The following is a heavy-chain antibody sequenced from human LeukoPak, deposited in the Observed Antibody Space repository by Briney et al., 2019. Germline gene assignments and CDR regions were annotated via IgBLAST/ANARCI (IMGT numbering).Heavy chain of an antibody. Sequence: GGSLRLSCVASAFTFRTYSMHWVRQAPGKGLEWVSSISGSTSYIYYADSVRGRFTISRDNAKNSLYLQMNSLRAEDTAVYYCARGSDFVWGSYRPYFDYWGQGTLVTVSS. J-gene: IGHJ4*02. CDR1: AFTFRTYS. D-gene: IGHD3-16*02. CDR3: ARGSDFVWGSYRPYFDY. V-gene: IGHV3-21*01. CDR2: ISGSTSYI.